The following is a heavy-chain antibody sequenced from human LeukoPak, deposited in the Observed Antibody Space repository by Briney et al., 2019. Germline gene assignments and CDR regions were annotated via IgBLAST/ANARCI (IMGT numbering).Heavy chain of an antibody. D-gene: IGHD2-2*02. J-gene: IGHJ6*02. CDR1: GYTFTSYY. V-gene: IGHV1-46*01. CDR3: AREKADCSSTSCYNRPEDYYYYYGMDV. CDR2: INPSGGST. Sequence: ASVKVSCKASGYTFTSYYIHWVRQAPGQGLEWMGIINPSGGSTSYAQKFQGRVTMTRDTSTSTVYMELSSLRSEDTAVYYCAREKADCSSTSCYNRPEDYYYYYGMDVWGQGTTVTVSS.